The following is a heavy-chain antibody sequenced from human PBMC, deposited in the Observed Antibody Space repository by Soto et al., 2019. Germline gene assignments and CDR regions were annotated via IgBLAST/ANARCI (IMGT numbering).Heavy chain of an antibody. CDR1: GGSISSYY. Sequence: PSETLSLTCTVSGGSISSYYWSWIRQPPGKGLEWIGYIYYSGSTNYNPSLKSRVTISVDTSKNQFSLKLSSVTAADTAVYYCARASDGDFWSGYYHDAFDIWGQGTMVTVS. D-gene: IGHD3-3*01. CDR2: IYYSGST. V-gene: IGHV4-59*01. CDR3: ARASDGDFWSGYYHDAFDI. J-gene: IGHJ3*02.